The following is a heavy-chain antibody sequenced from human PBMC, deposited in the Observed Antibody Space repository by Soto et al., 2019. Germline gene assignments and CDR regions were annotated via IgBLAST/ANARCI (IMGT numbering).Heavy chain of an antibody. D-gene: IGHD4-17*01. V-gene: IGHV4-4*02. Sequence: QVQLQESGPGLVKPSGTLSLTCAVSSGSISSSNWWSWVRQPPGKGLEWIGEIYHSGSTNYNPSLKCRVTISVDKAKNQFSLKLSSVTAADTAVYYCARVRTTVNLYPYWYFDLWGRGSMVTVSS. J-gene: IGHJ2*01. CDR2: IYHSGST. CDR1: SGSISSSNW. CDR3: ARVRTTVNLYPYWYFDL.